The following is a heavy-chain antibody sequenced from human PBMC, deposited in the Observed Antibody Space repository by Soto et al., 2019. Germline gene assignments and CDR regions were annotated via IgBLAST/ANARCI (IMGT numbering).Heavy chain of an antibody. J-gene: IGHJ6*02. CDR2: ISYDGSNK. Sequence: QVQLVESGGGVVQPGRSLRLSCAASGFTFSSYAMHWVRQAPGKGLEWVAVISYDGSNKYYADSVKGRFTISRDNSKNTLYLQINSLRAEDTAVYYCAREDVLLQYGMDVWGQGTTVTVSS. CDR3: AREDVLLQYGMDV. D-gene: IGHD3-10*01. CDR1: GFTFSSYA. V-gene: IGHV3-30-3*01.